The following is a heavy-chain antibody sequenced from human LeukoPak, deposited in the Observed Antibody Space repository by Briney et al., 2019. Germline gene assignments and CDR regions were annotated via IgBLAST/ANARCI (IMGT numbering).Heavy chain of an antibody. D-gene: IGHD6-6*01. CDR3: ARGSPYSSSFCFDY. CDR2: INPSGST. J-gene: IGHJ4*02. CDR1: GGSISSYS. Sequence: SETLSLTCTVSGGSISSYSWSWIRLPAGKGLEWIGRINPSGSTNYNPSLKSRVTISVDTSKNQFSLKLSSVTAAGTAVFYCARGSPYSSSFCFDYWGQGTLVTVSS. V-gene: IGHV4-4*07.